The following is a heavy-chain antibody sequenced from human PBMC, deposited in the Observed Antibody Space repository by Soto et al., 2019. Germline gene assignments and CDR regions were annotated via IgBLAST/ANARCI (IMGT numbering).Heavy chain of an antibody. Sequence: SETLSLTCTVSGGSISSYYWSWIRQPPGKGLEWIGYIYYSGSTNYNPSLKSRVTISVDTSKNQFSLKLSSVTAADTAVYYCASVGELPVWFDPWGRGTLVTVSS. CDR1: GGSISSYY. CDR2: IYYSGST. V-gene: IGHV4-59*01. CDR3: ASVGELPVWFDP. J-gene: IGHJ5*02. D-gene: IGHD3-10*01.